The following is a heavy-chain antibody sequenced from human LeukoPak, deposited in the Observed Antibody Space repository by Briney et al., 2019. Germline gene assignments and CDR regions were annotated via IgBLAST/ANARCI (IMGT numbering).Heavy chain of an antibody. CDR3: ARYYYDSSGYYWKDAFDI. D-gene: IGHD3-22*01. Sequence: SETLSLTCTVSGGSTSSYYWSWIRQPPGKGLEWIGYIYYSGSTNYNPSLKSRVTISVDTSKNQFSLKLSSVTAADTAVYYCARYYYDSSGYYWKDAFDIWGQGTMVTVSS. CDR1: GGSTSSYY. V-gene: IGHV4-59*01. CDR2: IYYSGST. J-gene: IGHJ3*02.